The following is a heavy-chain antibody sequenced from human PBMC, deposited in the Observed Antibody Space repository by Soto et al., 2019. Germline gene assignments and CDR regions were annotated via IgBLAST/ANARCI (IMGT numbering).Heavy chain of an antibody. CDR3: APLRGAVDV. J-gene: IGHJ6*02. V-gene: IGHV4-31*03. Sequence: QVQLQESGPGLVKPSQTLSLPCTVSGGSISSGGYYWSWIRQHPGKGLEWIGYIYYSGSTYYSPSLNSRVTISVDTATSQFSLKLSSGTAADAAVYYCAPLRGAVDVWGQGTTVTVSS. D-gene: IGHD3-10*01. CDR1: GGSISSGGYY. CDR2: IYYSGST.